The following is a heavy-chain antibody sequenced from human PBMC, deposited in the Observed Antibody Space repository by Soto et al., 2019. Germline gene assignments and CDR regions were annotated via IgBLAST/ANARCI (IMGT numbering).Heavy chain of an antibody. CDR1: GFTFSTYS. V-gene: IGHV3-21*01. Sequence: EVQLVESGGGLVKPGGSLRLSCAASGFTFSTYSMNWVRQAPGKGLEWVSSISSSSSYIYYADSVKGRFTISRDNAKNSLYRQINSLLAEDAAVYSCASPEYYYATCGWYYWGKGTLVTVSS. CDR3: ASPEYYYATCGWYY. CDR2: ISSSSSYI. J-gene: IGHJ4*02. D-gene: IGHD3-22*01.